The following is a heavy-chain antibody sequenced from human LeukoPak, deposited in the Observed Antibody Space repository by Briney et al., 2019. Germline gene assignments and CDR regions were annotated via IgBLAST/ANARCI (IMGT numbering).Heavy chain of an antibody. V-gene: IGHV4-59*08. CDR3: ARSIAVAGPFDY. D-gene: IGHD6-19*01. Sequence: SETLSLTCTVSGGSISSYYWSWIRQPPGKGLEWIGYIYYSGSTNYNPSLKSRVTISVDTSKNQFSLKLSSVTAADTAVYYCARSIAVAGPFDYWGQGTLVTVSS. J-gene: IGHJ4*02. CDR2: IYYSGST. CDR1: GGSISSYY.